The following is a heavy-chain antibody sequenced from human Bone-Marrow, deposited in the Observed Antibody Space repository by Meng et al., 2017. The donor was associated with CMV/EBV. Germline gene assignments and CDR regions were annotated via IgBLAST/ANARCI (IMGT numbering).Heavy chain of an antibody. CDR1: GGSISSSSYY. CDR3: ARRGAVASVDY. J-gene: IGHJ4*02. Sequence: SETLSLTCTVFGGSISSSSYYWGWIRQPPGKGLEWIGSIYYSGSTYYNPSLKSRVTISVDTSKNQFSLKLSSVTAADTAVYYCARRGAVASVDYWGQGTLVTVSS. CDR2: IYYSGST. D-gene: IGHD6-19*01. V-gene: IGHV4-39*01.